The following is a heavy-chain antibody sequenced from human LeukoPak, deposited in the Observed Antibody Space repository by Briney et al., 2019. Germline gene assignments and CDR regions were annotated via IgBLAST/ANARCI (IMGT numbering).Heavy chain of an antibody. J-gene: IGHJ5*02. CDR1: GYNFTSYG. Sequence: GASVKVSCKASGYNFTSYGISWVRQAPGQGLERMGWISVYNGSRNYAQRYQGRVTMTTDTSTSTAYMELRSLRSDDTAVYCCARDREAGGSCCYNWFDPCVQGTRVTVSA. V-gene: IGHV1-18*01. CDR3: ARDREAGGSCCYNWFDP. CDR2: ISVYNGSR. D-gene: IGHD2-15*01.